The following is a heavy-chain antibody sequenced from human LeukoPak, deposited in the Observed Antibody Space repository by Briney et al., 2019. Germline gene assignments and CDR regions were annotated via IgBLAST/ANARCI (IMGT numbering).Heavy chain of an antibody. J-gene: IGHJ4*02. CDR3: ARDLAMYSPDLDY. CDR1: GYTFTEYY. CDR2: INPKTGVT. Sequence: ASVKVSCKASGYTFTEYYLHWVRQAPGQGLEWMGWINPKTGVTKYAQNFQGRVTMTRDTSNSTAYLEVSRLRSDDTAVFYCARDLAMYSPDLDYWGQGTLVTVSS. V-gene: IGHV1-2*02. D-gene: IGHD1-26*01.